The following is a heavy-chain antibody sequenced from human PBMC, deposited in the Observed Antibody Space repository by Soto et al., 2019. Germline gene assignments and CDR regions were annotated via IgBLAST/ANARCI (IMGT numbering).Heavy chain of an antibody. CDR2: IVVGSGNT. Sequence: ASVKVSCKASGFTFTSSAMQWVRQARGQRLEWIGWIVVGSGNTNYAQKFQERVTITRDMSTSTAYMELSSLRSEDTAVYYCAAPGIPTTGAFDIWGQGTMVTVSS. CDR1: GFTFTSSA. CDR3: AAPGIPTTGAFDI. J-gene: IGHJ3*02. V-gene: IGHV1-58*02. D-gene: IGHD1-1*01.